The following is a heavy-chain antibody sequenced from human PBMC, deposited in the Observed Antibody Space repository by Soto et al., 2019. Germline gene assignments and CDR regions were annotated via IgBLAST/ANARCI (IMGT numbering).Heavy chain of an antibody. CDR2: ISAHNGNT. V-gene: IGHV1-18*01. Sequence: QVHLVQSGAEVKKPGASVKVSCKGSGYAFTTYGITWVRQAPGQGLEWMGWISAHNGNTNYAQKPQGRVTVTRDTSTSTAYMELRSLSSDATAVYYCARGRDGDYWGQGALVTVSS. CDR3: ARGRDGDY. J-gene: IGHJ4*02. D-gene: IGHD6-6*01. CDR1: GYAFTTYG.